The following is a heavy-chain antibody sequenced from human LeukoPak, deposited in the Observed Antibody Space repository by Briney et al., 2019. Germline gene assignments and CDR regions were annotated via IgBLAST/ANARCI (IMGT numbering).Heavy chain of an antibody. J-gene: IGHJ4*02. D-gene: IGHD2-21*02. Sequence: SETLSLTCTVSGCSINTYYWSWIRQPPGKGLEWIGYIYYSGSTNYNPSLKSRVTISVDTSKNQFSLKLSSVTAADTAVYYCARHCGGDCFPSLDHWGQGTLVTVSS. CDR3: ARHCGGDCFPSLDH. CDR1: GCSINTYY. V-gene: IGHV4-59*01. CDR2: IYYSGST.